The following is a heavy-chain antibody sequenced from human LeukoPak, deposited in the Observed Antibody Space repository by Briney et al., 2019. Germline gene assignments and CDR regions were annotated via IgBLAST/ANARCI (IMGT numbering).Heavy chain of an antibody. CDR2: IRDDEST. J-gene: IGHJ2*01. CDR3: ATTTVTTSRWYFDL. D-gene: IGHD4-17*01. Sequence: TGGSLRLSCAASGFTFSRSCMTWVRQAPGEGLQWVSSIRDDESTIYADSVKGRFTISRDTSKNTLSLQMNSLRAEDTAVYFCATTTVTTSRWYFDLWGRGTLVTVSS. CDR1: GFTFSRSC. V-gene: IGHV3-23*01.